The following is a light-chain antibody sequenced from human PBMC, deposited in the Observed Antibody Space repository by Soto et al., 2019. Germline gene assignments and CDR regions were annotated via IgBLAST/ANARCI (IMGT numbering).Light chain of an antibody. CDR3: QQYNSYSPT. CDR2: DAS. Sequence: DIPMTQSPSTLSASVGDRVTITCRASQSISSWLAWYQQKSGKAPKLLIYDASSLESGVPSRFSGSGSGTEFTLTISRLQPDDFATYYCQQYNSYSPTFGQGTKLEIK. V-gene: IGKV1-5*01. J-gene: IGKJ2*01. CDR1: QSISSW.